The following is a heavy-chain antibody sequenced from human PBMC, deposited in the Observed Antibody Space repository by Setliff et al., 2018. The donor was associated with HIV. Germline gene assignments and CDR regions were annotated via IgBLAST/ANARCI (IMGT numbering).Heavy chain of an antibody. D-gene: IGHD1-7*01. CDR2: FYHTGST. CDR1: GASFVGDNH. J-gene: IGHJ6*02. Sequence: SQTLSLTCAVSGASFVGDNHWSWIRQTPERGLEWIGSFYHTGSTHYNPSLKSRTTMSLDTSRNQVSLKLSSVSAADTAVYYCARDQGLELRGDYYYYGMDVWGQGTTVTVSS. V-gene: IGHV4-61*08. CDR3: ARDQGLELRGDYYYYGMDV.